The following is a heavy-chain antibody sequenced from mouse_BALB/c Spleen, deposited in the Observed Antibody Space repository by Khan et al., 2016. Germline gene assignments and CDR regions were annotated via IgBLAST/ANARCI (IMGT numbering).Heavy chain of an antibody. J-gene: IGHJ2*01. CDR1: GFTFSSYA. V-gene: IGHV5-6-5*01. CDR3: TTKVYYFDY. CDR2: ISSGGSS. Sequence: VQLKESGGGLVKPGGSLKLSCAASGFTFSSYAMSWVRQTPEKRLEWVASISSGGSSFYPDILKDRFTISRDNARNILSLQMSSLRSEDTAMYYCTTKVYYFDYWGQGTTLTVSS.